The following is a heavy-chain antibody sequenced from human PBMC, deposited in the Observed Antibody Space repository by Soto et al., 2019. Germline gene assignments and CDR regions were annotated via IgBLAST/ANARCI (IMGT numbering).Heavy chain of an antibody. CDR1: GFSLSTSGVG. Sequence: SGPTLVKPTQTLTLTCTFSGFSLSTSGVGVGWIRQPPGKALEWLALIYWDDDKRYSPSLKSRLTITKDTSKNQVVLTTTNMDPVDTATYYCAHSWSGEEWLVLREYYFDYWGQGTLVTVSS. CDR2: IYWDDDK. V-gene: IGHV2-5*02. CDR3: AHSWSGEEWLVLREYYFDY. D-gene: IGHD6-19*01. J-gene: IGHJ4*02.